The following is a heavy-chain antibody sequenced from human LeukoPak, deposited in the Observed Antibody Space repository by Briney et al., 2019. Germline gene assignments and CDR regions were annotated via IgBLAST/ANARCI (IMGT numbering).Heavy chain of an antibody. CDR1: GFTFSSYS. CDR2: ISSSSSYI. Sequence: PGGXXRLSCAASGFTFSSYSMNWVRQAPGKGLEWVSSISSSSSYIYYADSVKGRFTISRDNAKKSLYLQMNSLRAEDTAVYYCASSRPYSSSWYGYWGQGTLVTVSS. V-gene: IGHV3-21*04. D-gene: IGHD6-13*01. CDR3: ASSRPYSSSWYGY. J-gene: IGHJ4*02.